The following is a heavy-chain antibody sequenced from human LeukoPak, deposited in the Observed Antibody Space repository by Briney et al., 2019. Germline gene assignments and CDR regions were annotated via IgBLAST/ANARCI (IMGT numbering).Heavy chain of an antibody. CDR1: GFTFSTYA. CDR2: LNYNGGNT. J-gene: IGHJ1*01. D-gene: IGHD2-2*01. Sequence: PGGSLRLSCAASGFTFSTYAMTWLRQAPGKGLEWVSALNYNGGNTYYADSVKGRFTISRDNSKNTLYLLMKSLRAEDTAVYYCAKDRFRSTSFGLQHWGQGTLVTVSS. V-gene: IGHV3-23*01. CDR3: AKDRFRSTSFGLQH.